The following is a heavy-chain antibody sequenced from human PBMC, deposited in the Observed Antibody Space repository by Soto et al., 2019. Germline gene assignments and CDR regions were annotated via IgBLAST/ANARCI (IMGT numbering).Heavy chain of an antibody. V-gene: IGHV3-30*18. CDR1: GFIFSNYG. D-gene: IGHD5-12*01. J-gene: IGHJ4*02. Sequence: QVQLVESGGGVVQPGRSLRLSCTASGFIFSNYGMHWVRQAPGKGLEWVAVISYDGSNKYYAGSVKGRFTVSRDNSKNTRYLQMNSLRAEDTAVYYCAKDYNHVDMVSRYFDCWGQGTLVTVSS. CDR2: ISYDGSNK. CDR3: AKDYNHVDMVSRYFDC.